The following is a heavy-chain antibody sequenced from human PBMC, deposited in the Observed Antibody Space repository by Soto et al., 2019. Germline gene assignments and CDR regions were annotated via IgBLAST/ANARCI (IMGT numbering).Heavy chain of an antibody. CDR1: GYTFTSYA. CDR2: INAGNGNT. J-gene: IGHJ4*02. Sequence: ASVKVSCKASGYTFTSYAMHWVRQAPGQRLEWMGWINAGNGNTKYSQKFQGRVTITRDTSASTAYMELSSLRSEDTAVYYCARGPDYYYGSYFGYWGQGTLVTVSS. CDR3: ARGPDYYYGSYFGY. V-gene: IGHV1-3*01. D-gene: IGHD3-10*01.